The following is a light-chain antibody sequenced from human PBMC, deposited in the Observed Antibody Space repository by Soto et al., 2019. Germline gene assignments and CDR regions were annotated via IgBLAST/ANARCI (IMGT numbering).Light chain of an antibody. V-gene: IGLV2-14*01. CDR1: SSDVGGYNY. CDR2: EVS. J-gene: IGLJ3*02. Sequence: QSALTQPASVSGSPGQSITISCTGTSSDVGGYNYVSWYQQHPGKAPKLMIYEVSNRPSGVSNRFSGSKSGNTASLTISGLKAEDEAADYCSSYTTSSSWVFGGGTKLTVL. CDR3: SSYTTSSSWV.